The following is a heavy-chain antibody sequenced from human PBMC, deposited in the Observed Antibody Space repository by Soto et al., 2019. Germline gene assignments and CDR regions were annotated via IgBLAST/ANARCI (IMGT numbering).Heavy chain of an antibody. CDR1: GFTFSSYA. Sequence: GGSLRLSCAASGFTFSSYAMSWVRQAPGKGLEWVSAISGSGGSTYYADSVKGRFTISRDNSKNTLYLQMNSLRAEDTAVYYCAKDRGNYDFSSGYHYYYYGMDVWGQGTTVTVSS. V-gene: IGHV3-23*01. CDR3: AKDRGNYDFSSGYHYYYYGMDV. J-gene: IGHJ6*02. D-gene: IGHD3-3*01. CDR2: ISGSGGST.